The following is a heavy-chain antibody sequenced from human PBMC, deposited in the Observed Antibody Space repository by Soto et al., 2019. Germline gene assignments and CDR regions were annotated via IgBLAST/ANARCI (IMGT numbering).Heavy chain of an antibody. Sequence: PSETLSLTCTVSGGSVSSGSYYWSWIRQPPGKGLEWIGYIYYSGSTNYNPSLKSRVTISVDTSKNQFSLKLSSVTAADTAVYYCAREGYSYGYYYYYGMDVWGQGTTVTVSS. CDR2: IYYSGST. V-gene: IGHV4-61*01. D-gene: IGHD5-18*01. CDR3: AREGYSYGYYYYYGMDV. CDR1: GGSVSSGSYY. J-gene: IGHJ6*02.